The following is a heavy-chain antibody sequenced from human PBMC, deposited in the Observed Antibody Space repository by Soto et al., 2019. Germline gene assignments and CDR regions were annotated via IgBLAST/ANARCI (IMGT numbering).Heavy chain of an antibody. CDR2: IKGDGSNI. Sequence: EVQLVESGGGLVQPGGSLRLSCAASGFTFSDYWMHWVRQAPGKGLGWVSQIKGDGSNIKYADSVKGRFTISRDNAKNPLYLQMNSLRAEDTAVYYCARGSSGPIRFEYWGQGNLVTVSS. V-gene: IGHV3-74*03. D-gene: IGHD6-19*01. CDR3: ARGSSGPIRFEY. CDR1: GFTFSDYW. J-gene: IGHJ4*02.